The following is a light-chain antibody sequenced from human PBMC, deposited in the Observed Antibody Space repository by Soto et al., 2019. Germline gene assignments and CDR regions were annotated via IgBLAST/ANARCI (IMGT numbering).Light chain of an antibody. V-gene: IGKV3D-20*02. Sequence: EIVLTQSPGTLSLSPGERATLSCRAGQSVSSNSLAWSQQKPGQAPRLLIYDASIRATGIPDRFSGSGSGTDFSLTISSLEPEDFAIYDCQKRGNWPHFGQGTRLEI. CDR3: QKRGNWPH. CDR2: DAS. J-gene: IGKJ5*01. CDR1: QSVSSNS.